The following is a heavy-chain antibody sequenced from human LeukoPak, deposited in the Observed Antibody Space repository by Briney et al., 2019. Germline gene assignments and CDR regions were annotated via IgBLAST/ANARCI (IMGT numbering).Heavy chain of an antibody. CDR3: ARGGRDYYGSGVFDP. V-gene: IGHV3-30*04. D-gene: IGHD3-10*01. CDR1: GFTFSSYA. Sequence: PGGSLRLSCAVSGFTFSSYAMHWVRQAPGKGLEWVAVISYDGSNKYYADSVKGRFTISRDNSKNTLNLQMNSLRAEDTAVYYCARGGRDYYGSGVFDPWGQGTLVTVSS. J-gene: IGHJ5*02. CDR2: ISYDGSNK.